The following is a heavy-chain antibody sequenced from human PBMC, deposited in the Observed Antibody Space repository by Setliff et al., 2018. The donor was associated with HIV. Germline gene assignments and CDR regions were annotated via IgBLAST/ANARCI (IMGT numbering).Heavy chain of an antibody. J-gene: IGHJ6*03. Sequence: PSETLSLTCTVSGGSISIGGYYWGWIRQHPWKGLEWTGYIYHNGSTYYTPSLKSRVIISVDTSKNQFSLKLSSVTAADTAVYYCARGGGSRAATSSYYYMDVWGKGTTVTVSS. D-gene: IGHD2-15*01. CDR1: GGSISIGGYY. CDR3: ARGGGSRAATSSYYYMDV. CDR2: IYHNGST. V-gene: IGHV4-31*03.